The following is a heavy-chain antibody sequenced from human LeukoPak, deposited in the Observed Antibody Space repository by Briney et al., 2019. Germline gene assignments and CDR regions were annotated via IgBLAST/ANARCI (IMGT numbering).Heavy chain of an antibody. D-gene: IGHD3-16*01. CDR1: GFTVSSNY. CDR2: IYSGGSK. J-gene: IGHJ4*02. Sequence: GGSLRLSCAASGFTVSSNYMSWVRQAPGKGLEWVSVIYSGGSKYYADSVKGRFTISRDNSKNTLYLQMNSLRAEDTAVYYCARVRRRITFGGSYPDYWGQGTLVTVSS. V-gene: IGHV3-66*01. CDR3: ARVRRRITFGGSYPDY.